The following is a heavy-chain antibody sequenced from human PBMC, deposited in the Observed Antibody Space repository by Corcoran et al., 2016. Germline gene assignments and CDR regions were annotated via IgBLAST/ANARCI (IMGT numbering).Heavy chain of an antibody. D-gene: IGHD2-2*01. Sequence: QVQLVQSGAEVKKPGASVKVSCKASGYTFTSYDINWVRQATGQGLEWMGWMNPNSGNTGYAQKIQGRVTMTRDTSISTAYMELNRLRSDDTAVYYCARGPLGYCSSTTCSSNWFDPWGEGTLVTVSS. CDR1: GYTFTSYD. CDR2: MNPNSGNT. J-gene: IGHJ5*02. CDR3: ARGPLGYCSSTTCSSNWFDP. V-gene: IGHV1-8*01.